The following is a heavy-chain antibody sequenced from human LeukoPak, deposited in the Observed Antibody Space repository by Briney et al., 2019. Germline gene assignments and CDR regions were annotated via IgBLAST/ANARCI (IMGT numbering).Heavy chain of an antibody. V-gene: IGHV1-18*01. CDR2: ISAYNGNT. D-gene: IGHD6-13*01. Sequence: ASVKVSCKASGYTFTSYGISWVRQAPGQGLEWMGWISAYNGNTNYAQKLQGRVTMTTDTSTSTAYMELRSLRSDDTAVYYCARDQLSSSRYGWFDPWGQGTLVTVSS. CDR1: GYTFTSYG. CDR3: ARDQLSSSRYGWFDP. J-gene: IGHJ5*02.